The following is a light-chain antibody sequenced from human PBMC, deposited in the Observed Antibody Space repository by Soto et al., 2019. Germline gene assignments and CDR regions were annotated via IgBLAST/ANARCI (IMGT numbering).Light chain of an antibody. CDR3: QSYGSGLSVV. J-gene: IGLJ2*01. Sequence: QSVLTQPPSISGAPGQRVTITCTGSDSNIGASYDVNWYQHLPGAAPNLLIYETDNRPSGVPDRFSASRSGASASLAIDKLQTGDEGDYYCQSYGSGLSVVFGGGTQLTV. CDR1: DSNIGASYD. CDR2: ETD. V-gene: IGLV1-40*01.